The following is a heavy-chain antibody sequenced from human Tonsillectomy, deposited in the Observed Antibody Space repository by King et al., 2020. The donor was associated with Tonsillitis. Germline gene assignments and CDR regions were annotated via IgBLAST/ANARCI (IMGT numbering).Heavy chain of an antibody. CDR1: GFSLSTSGMC. CDR3: ARTPLPAARGGAYYVAY. Sequence: VTLQESGPALVKPTQTLTLTCTFSGFSLSTSGMCVSWIRQPPGKALEWLALIDWDDDKYYSTSLKTRLTISKDTSKNQVVLTMTNMDPVDTATYYCARTPLPAARGGAYYVAYWGQGTLVTVSS. CDR2: IDWDDDK. D-gene: IGHD2-2*01. V-gene: IGHV2-70*01. J-gene: IGHJ4*02.